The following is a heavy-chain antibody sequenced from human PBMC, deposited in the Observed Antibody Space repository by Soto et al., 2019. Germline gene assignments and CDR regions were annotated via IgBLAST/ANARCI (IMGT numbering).Heavy chain of an antibody. J-gene: IGHJ4*02. D-gene: IGHD3-3*01. V-gene: IGHV3-23*04. CDR2: ISGSDDTT. CDR1: GLSFRNYS. Sequence: EVQVVDSGGGLVRPGGSLRLSCAGSGLSFRNYSMNWVRQAPGKGLEWVLRISGSDDTTHYRDSVEGRFTVSRDESRNTLYLKMNSLRAEDTPTYFCLERAADYWGQGTLVTVSS. CDR3: LERAADY.